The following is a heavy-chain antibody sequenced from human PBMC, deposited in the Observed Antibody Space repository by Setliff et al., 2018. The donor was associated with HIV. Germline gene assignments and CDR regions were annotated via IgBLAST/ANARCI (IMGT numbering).Heavy chain of an antibody. V-gene: IGHV4-59*11. CDR3: AREPPSSNPTLQYAFDL. CDR1: GGSISSHY. D-gene: IGHD4-4*01. CDR2: IYYNVGT. J-gene: IGHJ3*01. Sequence: PSETLSLTCTVSGGSISSHYWSWIRQPPGKGLEWIGLIYYNVGTNYNSSLESRVTISVDRSKNQFSLKLTSVTSDDTAVYFCAREPPSSNPTLQYAFDLWGQGTMVTVSS.